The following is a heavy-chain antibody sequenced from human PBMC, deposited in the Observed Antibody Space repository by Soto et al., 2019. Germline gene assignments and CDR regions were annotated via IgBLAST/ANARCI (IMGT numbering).Heavy chain of an antibody. CDR1: GFTFNRFA. Sequence: QVQLVEFGGGVVQPGRSLRLSCAASGFTFNRFAIHWVRQAPGKGLEWVAVISYDGSNKYYAHSVKGRFTVSRDNSKSTVYLQMNSLRTEDTAVYYCARDTLSQYSTSWGQGTLVTVSS. V-gene: IGHV3-30-3*01. D-gene: IGHD6-6*01. CDR3: ARDTLSQYSTS. J-gene: IGHJ5*02. CDR2: ISYDGSNK.